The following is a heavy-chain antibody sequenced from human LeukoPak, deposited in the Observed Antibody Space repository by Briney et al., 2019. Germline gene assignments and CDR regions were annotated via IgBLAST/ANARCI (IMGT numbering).Heavy chain of an antibody. J-gene: IGHJ4*02. Sequence: GESLKISCKGSGYSFTSYWIGWVRQMPGKGLEWMGIIYPGDFDTRYSPSFQGQVTISADKSISNDYLQWRRLKASDTAMYYCARLTTGIAVAGIDYWGQGTLVTVSS. CDR1: GYSFTSYW. CDR2: IYPGDFDT. V-gene: IGHV5-51*01. CDR3: ARLTTGIAVAGIDY. D-gene: IGHD6-19*01.